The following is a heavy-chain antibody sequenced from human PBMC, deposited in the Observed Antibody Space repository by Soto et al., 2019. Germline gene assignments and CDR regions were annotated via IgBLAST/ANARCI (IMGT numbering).Heavy chain of an antibody. J-gene: IGHJ6*02. V-gene: IGHV1-2*04. D-gene: IGHD6-6*01. CDR1: GYTFTGYY. CDR3: ARDGRAAQYYYYYGMDV. CDR2: INPNSGGT. Sequence: ASVKVSCKASGYTFTGYYMHWVRQAPGQGLEWMGWINPNSGGTNYAQKFQGWVTMTRDTSISTAYMELSRLRSDDTAVYYCARDGRAAQYYYYYGMDVWGQGTTVPVSS.